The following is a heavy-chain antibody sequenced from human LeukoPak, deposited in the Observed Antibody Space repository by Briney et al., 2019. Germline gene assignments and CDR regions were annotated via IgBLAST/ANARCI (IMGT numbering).Heavy chain of an antibody. J-gene: IGHJ3*02. CDR3: AREISTSSSWYGDDAFDI. D-gene: IGHD6-13*01. V-gene: IGHV3-30-3*01. CDR2: ISYEGSSK. CDR1: GFTFSSSA. Sequence: GGSLRLSCAASGFTFSSSAMHWVRQAPGKGLEWVTLISYEGSSKYYADSVRGRFIISRDNSKNTLFLQMNSLRTEDTAVYYCAREISTSSSWYGDDAFDIWGQGTMVTVSS.